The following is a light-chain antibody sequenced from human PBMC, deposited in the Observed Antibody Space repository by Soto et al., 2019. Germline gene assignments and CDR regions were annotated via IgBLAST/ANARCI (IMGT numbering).Light chain of an antibody. V-gene: IGLV2-14*01. CDR3: SSHTTTDSHV. J-gene: IGLJ1*01. CDR2: DVS. Sequence: QSVLTQPASVSGSHGQSITISCTGTSSDVGGYKFVSWYQQHPGKVPKLLIYDVSNRPSGVSNRFSGSKSGNTASLTISGLQAEDEAEYYCSSHTTTDSHVFGTGTKVTVL. CDR1: SSDVGGYKF.